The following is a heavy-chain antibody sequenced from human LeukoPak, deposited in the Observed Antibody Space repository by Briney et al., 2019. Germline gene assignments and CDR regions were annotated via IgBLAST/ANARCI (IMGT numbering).Heavy chain of an antibody. Sequence: GGSLRLSCAASGFTFSDSYMSWIRQAPGKGLEWVSYISRTGSDTNYADSVKGRFTISRDNAENSLYLQMSSLRAEDTAVYYCVRGHTILTHWGQGSLVTVSS. CDR1: GFTFSDSY. CDR3: VRGHTILTH. J-gene: IGHJ4*02. V-gene: IGHV3-11*05. D-gene: IGHD5-24*01. CDR2: ISRTGSDT.